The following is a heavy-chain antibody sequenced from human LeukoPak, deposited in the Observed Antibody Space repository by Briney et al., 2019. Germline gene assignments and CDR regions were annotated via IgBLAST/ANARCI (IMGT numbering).Heavy chain of an antibody. D-gene: IGHD3-10*01. CDR1: GFTFDDYA. Sequence: GGSPRLSCAASGFTFDDYAMHWVRQAPGKGLEWVSGISWNSGSIGYADSVKGRFTISRDNAKNSLYLQMNSLRAEDTALYYCATEITNDAFDIWGQGTMVTVSS. V-gene: IGHV3-9*01. CDR2: ISWNSGSI. CDR3: ATEITNDAFDI. J-gene: IGHJ3*02.